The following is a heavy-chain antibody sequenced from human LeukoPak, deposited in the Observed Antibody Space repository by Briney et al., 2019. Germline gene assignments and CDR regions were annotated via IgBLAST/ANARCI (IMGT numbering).Heavy chain of an antibody. J-gene: IGHJ6*02. V-gene: IGHV1-8*01. CDR1: GYTFTSYD. D-gene: IGHD2-2*01. CDR3: ARGNIVVVPAAQTRYYYYGMDV. CDR2: MNSNSGNT. Sequence: ASVTVSCKASGYTFTSYDINWVRQAPGQGLEWMGWMNSNSGNTGYAQKFQGRVTMTRNTSISTAYMELSSLRSEDTAVYYCARGNIVVVPAAQTRYYYYGMDVWGQGTTVTVSS.